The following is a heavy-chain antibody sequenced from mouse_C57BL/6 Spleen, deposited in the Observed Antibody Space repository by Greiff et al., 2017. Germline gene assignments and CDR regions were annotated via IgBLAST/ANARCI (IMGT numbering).Heavy chain of an antibody. Sequence: QVQLQQSGAELVRPGASVKLSCKASGYTFTDYYINWVKQRPGPGLEWIARIYPGSGNTYYNEKFKGKATLTAEKSSSTAYMQLSSLTSEDSAVYFCAKDYYGSSPYAMDDWGQGTSVTVSS. CDR3: AKDYYGSSPYAMDD. CDR2: IYPGSGNT. J-gene: IGHJ4*01. D-gene: IGHD1-1*01. CDR1: GYTFTDYY. V-gene: IGHV1-76*01.